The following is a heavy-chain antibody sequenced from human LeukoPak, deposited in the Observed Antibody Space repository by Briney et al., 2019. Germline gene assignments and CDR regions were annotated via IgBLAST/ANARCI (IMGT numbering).Heavy chain of an antibody. CDR1: GCPFSNYA. Sequence: GGSLRLSCTASGCPFSNYAMNWVRQTPGKGLEWVALISFDGGKIYYADSVKGRFTISRDNSKNTLYLQMNSLRAEDTAVYYCAKDTPRGSSGLFGGYFDYWGQGTLVTVSS. J-gene: IGHJ4*02. D-gene: IGHD3-22*01. CDR2: ISFDGGKI. V-gene: IGHV3-30*04. CDR3: AKDTPRGSSGLFGGYFDY.